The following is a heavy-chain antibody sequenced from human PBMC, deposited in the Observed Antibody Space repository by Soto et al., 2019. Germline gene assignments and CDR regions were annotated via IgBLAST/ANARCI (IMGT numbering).Heavy chain of an antibody. V-gene: IGHV3-23*01. Sequence: GGSLRLSCAASGFTFSSYAMSCVRQAPGKGLEWVSAISGSGGSTYYADSVKGRFTISRDNSKNTLYLQMNSLRAEDTAVYYCAKDLITMIVVPGPNDYWGQGTLVTVSS. CDR3: AKDLITMIVVPGPNDY. CDR2: ISGSGGST. CDR1: GFTFSSYA. D-gene: IGHD3-22*01. J-gene: IGHJ4*02.